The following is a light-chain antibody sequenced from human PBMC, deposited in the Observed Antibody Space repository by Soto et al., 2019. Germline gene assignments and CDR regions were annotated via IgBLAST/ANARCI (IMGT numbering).Light chain of an antibody. CDR2: GAS. Sequence: VMTQSPATLSVSPGARATLSCRASQSISSNLAWYQQKPGQAPRLLIYGASTRATGIPDRFSVSGSGTEFTLTISSLQPEDFALYYCQQYNKWPLITFGQGTRLEIK. J-gene: IGKJ5*01. V-gene: IGKV3-15*01. CDR3: QQYNKWPLIT. CDR1: QSISSN.